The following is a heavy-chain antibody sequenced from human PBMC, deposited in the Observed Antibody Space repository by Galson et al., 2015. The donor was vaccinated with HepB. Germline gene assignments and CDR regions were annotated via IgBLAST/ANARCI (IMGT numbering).Heavy chain of an antibody. CDR3: ARDRRFVRVRGVLSSSDAFDI. J-gene: IGHJ3*02. Sequence: SVKVSCKASGYTFTSYAMHWVRQAPGQRLEWMGWINAGNGNTKYSQKFQGRVTITRDTSASTAYMELSSLRSEDTAVYYCARDRRFVRVRGVLSSSDAFDIWGQGTMVTVSS. D-gene: IGHD3-10*01. CDR1: GYTFTSYA. CDR2: INAGNGNT. V-gene: IGHV1-3*01.